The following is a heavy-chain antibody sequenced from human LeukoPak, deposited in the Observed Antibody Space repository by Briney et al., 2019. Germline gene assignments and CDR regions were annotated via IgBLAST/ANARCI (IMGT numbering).Heavy chain of an antibody. CDR1: GGTFSSYA. J-gene: IGHJ3*02. V-gene: IGHV1-69*13. CDR2: IIPIFGTA. Sequence: SVKVTCKASGGTFSSYAISWVRQAPGQGLEWMGGIIPIFGTANYAQKFQGRVTITADESTSTAYMELSSLRSEDTAVYYRARAGGFLGYCSSTSCFKAFDIWGQGTMVTVSS. CDR3: ARAGGFLGYCSSTSCFKAFDI. D-gene: IGHD2-2*01.